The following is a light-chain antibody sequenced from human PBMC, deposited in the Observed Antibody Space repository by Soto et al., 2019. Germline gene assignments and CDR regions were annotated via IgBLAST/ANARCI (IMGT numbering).Light chain of an antibody. CDR2: GAS. CDR1: QSVNGNY. V-gene: IGKV3-20*01. Sequence: EIVLTQSPGTLSLSPGERATLSCRASQSVNGNYLTWYQQNPGQAPRLLIYGASSRATGIPDRFSGSGSGTDFTLTISRLEPEDFAVYYCQQYGSSFRYTFGQGTKLEIK. J-gene: IGKJ2*01. CDR3: QQYGSSFRYT.